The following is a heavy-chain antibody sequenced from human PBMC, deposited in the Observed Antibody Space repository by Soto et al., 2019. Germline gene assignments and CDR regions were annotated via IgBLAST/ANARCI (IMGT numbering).Heavy chain of an antibody. CDR2: IVVGSGNT. CDR1: GFTFTSSA. J-gene: IGHJ6*02. V-gene: IGHV1-58*01. D-gene: IGHD5-18*01. CDR3: AVDGSWIQLWTYYGMDV. Sequence: GASVKVSCKASGFTFTSSAVQWVRQARGQRLEWIGWIVVGSGNTNYAQKFQERVTITRDMSTSTAYMELSSLRSEDTAVYYCAVDGSWIQLWTYYGMDVWGQGTTVTVSS.